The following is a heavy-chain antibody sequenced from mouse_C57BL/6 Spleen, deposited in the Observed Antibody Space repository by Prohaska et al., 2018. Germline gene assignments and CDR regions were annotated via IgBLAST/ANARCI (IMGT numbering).Heavy chain of an antibody. CDR3: ARDRNDGLDY. CDR2: INYDGSST. CDR1: GFTFSDYY. V-gene: IGHV5-16*01. J-gene: IGHJ2*01. D-gene: IGHD2-3*01. Sequence: EVKLVESEGGLVQPGSSMKLSCTASGFTFSDYYMAWVRQVPEKGLEWVANINYDGSSTYYLDSLKSRFIISRDNAKNILYLQMSSLKSEDTATYYCARDRNDGLDYWGQGTTLTVSS.